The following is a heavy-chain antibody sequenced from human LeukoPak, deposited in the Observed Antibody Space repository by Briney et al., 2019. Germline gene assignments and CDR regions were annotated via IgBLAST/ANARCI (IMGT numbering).Heavy chain of an antibody. J-gene: IGHJ5*02. Sequence: ESLKISCKGSGYSFTSYWIGWVRQMPGKGLEWMGIIYPGDSDTRYSPSFQGQVTISADKSISTAYLQWSSLKASDTAMYYCARQLDSRRMYNWCDLWGQGTLVTVSS. CDR2: IYPGDSDT. D-gene: IGHD1-26*01. V-gene: IGHV5-51*01. CDR3: ARQLDSRRMYNWCDL. CDR1: GYSFTSYW.